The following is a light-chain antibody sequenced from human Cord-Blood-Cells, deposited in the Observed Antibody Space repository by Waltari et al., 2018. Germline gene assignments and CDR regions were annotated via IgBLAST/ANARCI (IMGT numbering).Light chain of an antibody. V-gene: IGKV3-15*01. CDR1: PSVSSN. CDR2: GAS. J-gene: IGKJ2*01. Sequence: EIVMTQSPATLSVSPGERATLSCRASPSVSSNLAWYQQKPGQAPMLLIYGASTRATGIPDRVSGSGSGTEFNLTSSSLQSEDFEVYYCQKYNNWYRMYTSGQGTKLEIK. CDR3: QKYNNWYRMYT.